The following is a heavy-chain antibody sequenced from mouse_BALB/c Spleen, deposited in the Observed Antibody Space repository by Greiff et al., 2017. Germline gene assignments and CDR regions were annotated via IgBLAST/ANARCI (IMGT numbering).Heavy chain of an antibody. V-gene: IGHV6-6*02. J-gene: IGHJ3*01. CDR2: IRLKSNNYAT. Sequence: EVQRVESGGGLVQPGGSMKLSCVASGFTFSNYWMNWVRQSPEKGLEWVAEIRLKSNNYATHYAESVKGRFTISRDDSKSSVYLQMNNLRAEDTGIYYCTNSAWFAYWGQGTLVTVSA. CDR3: TNSAWFAY. CDR1: GFTFSNYW.